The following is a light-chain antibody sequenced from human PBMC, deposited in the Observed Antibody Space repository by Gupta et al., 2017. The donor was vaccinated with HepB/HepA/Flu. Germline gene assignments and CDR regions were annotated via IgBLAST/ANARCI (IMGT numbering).Light chain of an antibody. CDR1: SSNIGSHT. CDR3: AAWDDSLNAL. V-gene: IGLV1-44*01. CDR2: TNN. Sequence: QSVLTQPPSASGTPGPRVTISCSGSSSNIGSHTVNWYQQLPGTAPKLLIYTNNQRPAGVPDRFSGSKSGTSASLAISGLQSEDEAHYYCAAWDDSLNALFGGGTKLTVL. J-gene: IGLJ2*01.